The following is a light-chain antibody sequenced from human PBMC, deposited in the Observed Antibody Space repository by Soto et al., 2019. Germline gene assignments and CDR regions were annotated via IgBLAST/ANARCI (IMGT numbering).Light chain of an antibody. J-gene: IGKJ2*01. CDR2: KVS. Sequence: DVVMTQSPLSLPVTLGQPASISCRSSQSPLYSDGNTYLSWFHQRPGQSPRRLIYKVSHRDSGVPXXFSGSGSGTDFTLQINRVEAEDLGVYYCMQGTYWPYTFGQGTKLEIE. CDR3: MQGTYWPYT. V-gene: IGKV2-30*01. CDR1: QSPLYSDGNTY.